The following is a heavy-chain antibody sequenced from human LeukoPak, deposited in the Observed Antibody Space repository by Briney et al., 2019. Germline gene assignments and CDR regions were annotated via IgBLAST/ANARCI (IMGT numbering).Heavy chain of an antibody. Sequence: SETVSLTCAVSGDFITKSVWWIWVRQTPGKGLEWIGDIYHSGSTNSNPSLKSRVTLSLDKSKNQFSLKLSSVTAADTAVYYCARGGSHLWQPFDSWGQGTLVTVSS. D-gene: IGHD5-18*01. CDR3: ARGGSHLWQPFDS. J-gene: IGHJ4*02. V-gene: IGHV4-4*02. CDR2: IYHSGST. CDR1: GDFITKSVW.